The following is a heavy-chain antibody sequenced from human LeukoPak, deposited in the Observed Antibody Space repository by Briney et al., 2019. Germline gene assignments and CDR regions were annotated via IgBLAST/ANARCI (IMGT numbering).Heavy chain of an antibody. J-gene: IGHJ4*02. Sequence: SVKVSCKASGYAFNIYDINWVRPATGQGLEWMGWMNPDSGNTGFAQKFQGRVTMTRNTSITTAYMELSSLRFEDTAVYYCAVHLPGDYLDRWGQGTLVTVSS. V-gene: IGHV1-8*01. CDR1: GYAFNIYD. CDR3: AVHLPGDYLDR. CDR2: MNPDSGNT.